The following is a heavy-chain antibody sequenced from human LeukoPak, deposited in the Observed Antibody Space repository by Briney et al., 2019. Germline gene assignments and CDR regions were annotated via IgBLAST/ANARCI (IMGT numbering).Heavy chain of an antibody. Sequence: GGSLRLSCAASGFTFSDCYMSWIRQAPGKGLEWVSYISSSSSYTNYADSVKGRFTISRDNAKNSLYLQMNSLRAEDTAVYYCASDHYYGSGSQNWFDPWGQGTLVTVSS. J-gene: IGHJ5*02. CDR3: ASDHYYGSGSQNWFDP. CDR1: GFTFSDCY. V-gene: IGHV3-11*06. CDR2: ISSSSSYT. D-gene: IGHD3-10*01.